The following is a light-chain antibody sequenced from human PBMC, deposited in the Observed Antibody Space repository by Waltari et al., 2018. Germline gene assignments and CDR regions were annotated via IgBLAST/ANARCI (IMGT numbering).Light chain of an antibody. CDR3: QQRRDWPLT. CDR1: QSVSRD. CDR2: DAS. J-gene: IGKJ4*01. V-gene: IGKV3-11*01. Sequence: EIVLTQSPATLSLSPGERASLSCRASQSVSRDLAWYRQKPGQAPRLLIFDASIRATGTPARFSGSGSGTDFTLTISSLELEDFAVYYCQQRRDWPLTFGGGTKVEIK.